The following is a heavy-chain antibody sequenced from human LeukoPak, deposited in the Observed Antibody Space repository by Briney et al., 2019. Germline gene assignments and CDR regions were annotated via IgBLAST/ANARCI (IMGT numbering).Heavy chain of an antibody. D-gene: IGHD5-12*01. CDR1: GFDFSSHG. V-gene: IGHV3-23*01. J-gene: IGHJ4*02. CDR2: INFNGGRT. CDR3: ARSSGYDPFDY. Sequence: GGSLRLSCAASGFDFSSHGMNWVRQAPGKGLEWVSTINFNGGRTYYADSVKGRFTISRDNSKNTLYLQMNSLRAEDTAVYYCARSSGYDPFDYWGQGTLVTVSS.